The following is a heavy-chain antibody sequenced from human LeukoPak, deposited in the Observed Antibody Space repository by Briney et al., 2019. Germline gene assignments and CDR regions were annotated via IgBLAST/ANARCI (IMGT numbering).Heavy chain of an antibody. D-gene: IGHD3-10*01. CDR2: IRSKANSYAT. J-gene: IGHJ6*02. CDR1: GFTFSGSA. Sequence: GGSLRLSCAASGFTFSGSAMHWVRQASGKGLEWVGRIRSKANSYATAYAASVKGRFTISRNDSKNTAYLQMNSLKTEDTAVYYCTRRYGSGSYGMDVWGQGTTVTVSS. V-gene: IGHV3-73*01. CDR3: TRRYGSGSYGMDV.